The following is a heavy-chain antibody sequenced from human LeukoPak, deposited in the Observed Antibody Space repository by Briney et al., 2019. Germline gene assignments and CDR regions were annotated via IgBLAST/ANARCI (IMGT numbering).Heavy chain of an antibody. V-gene: IGHV3-23*01. D-gene: IGHD1-26*01. CDR3: AKEVIVGVSFDY. CDR2: ISGSGGST. Sequence: GGSLRLSCAASGFTFSSYAMSLVRQAPGKGLEWVSAISGSGGSTYYADSVKGRFTISRDNSKNTLYLRMNSLRAEDTAVYYCAKEVIVGVSFDYWGQGTLVTVSS. J-gene: IGHJ4*02. CDR1: GFTFSSYA.